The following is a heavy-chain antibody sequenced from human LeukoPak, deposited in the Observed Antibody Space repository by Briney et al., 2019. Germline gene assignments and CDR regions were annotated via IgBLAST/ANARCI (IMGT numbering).Heavy chain of an antibody. J-gene: IGHJ4*02. Sequence: SETLSLTCTVSGGSISSYYWSWIRQPPGKGLEWIGNIQDSGSTNYNPSLKSRVTISVDTSKDQFSLKLSSVTAADTAVYYCARTTGWAYYFDSLGQGALVTVSS. CDR1: GGSISSYY. CDR3: ARTTGWAYYFDS. CDR2: IQDSGST. D-gene: IGHD1-14*01. V-gene: IGHV4-59*01.